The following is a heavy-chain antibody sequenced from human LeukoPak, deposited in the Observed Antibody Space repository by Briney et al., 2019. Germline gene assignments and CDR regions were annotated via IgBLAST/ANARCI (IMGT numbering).Heavy chain of an antibody. CDR1: TGSISGYY. Sequence: SETLSLTCAVSTGSISGYYWSWVRQSPGRGLEWLGYIYYSGTTSYNPSLRGRITISLDTSKNQFSLRLTSVTAADTAVYYCAREGSAVAGTFDYWGQGTLVTVSS. CDR3: AREGSAVAGTFDY. CDR2: IYYSGTT. V-gene: IGHV4-59*12. D-gene: IGHD6-19*01. J-gene: IGHJ4*02.